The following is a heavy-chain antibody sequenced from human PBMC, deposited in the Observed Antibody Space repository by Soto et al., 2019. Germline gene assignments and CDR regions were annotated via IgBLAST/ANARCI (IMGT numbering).Heavy chain of an antibody. V-gene: IGHV1-24*01. CDR2: FDPEDGET. CDR3: ATGQKYYYDSSGYYY. J-gene: IGHJ4*02. CDR1: GYTLTELS. D-gene: IGHD3-22*01. Sequence: ASVKVSCKVSGYTLTELSMHWVRQAPGKGLGWMGGFDPEDGETIYAQKFQGRVTMTEDTSTDTAYMELSSLRSEDTAVYYCATGQKYYYDSSGYYYWGQGTLVTVSS.